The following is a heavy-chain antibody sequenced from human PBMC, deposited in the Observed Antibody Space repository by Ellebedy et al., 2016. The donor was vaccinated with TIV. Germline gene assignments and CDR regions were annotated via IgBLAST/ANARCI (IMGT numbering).Heavy chain of an antibody. Sequence: ASVKVSXXASGYTFTSYGISWLGQAPGQGLEWMGWISAYTGNTNYAQKLQGRVTMTTDTSTSTAYMELRSLRSDDTAVYYCARDQGDRRFDIWGQGTMVTVSS. CDR1: GYTFTSYG. CDR2: ISAYTGNT. J-gene: IGHJ3*02. V-gene: IGHV1-18*04. D-gene: IGHD3-16*01. CDR3: ARDQGDRRFDI.